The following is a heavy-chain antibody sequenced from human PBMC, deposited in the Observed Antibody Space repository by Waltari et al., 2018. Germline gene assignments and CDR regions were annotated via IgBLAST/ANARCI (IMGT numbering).Heavy chain of an antibody. CDR3: ARAVGGYSYGKGGYFDY. V-gene: IGHV1-2*02. Sequence: QVQLVQSGAEVKKPGASVKVSCKASGYTFTGYYMPLVPPPPGQGLEWMGWINPNSGGTNDAQKFQGRVTMTRDTSISTAYMELSRLRSDDTAVYYCARAVGGYSYGKGGYFDYWGQGTLVTVSS. CDR2: INPNSGGT. CDR1: GYTFTGYY. D-gene: IGHD5-18*01. J-gene: IGHJ4*02.